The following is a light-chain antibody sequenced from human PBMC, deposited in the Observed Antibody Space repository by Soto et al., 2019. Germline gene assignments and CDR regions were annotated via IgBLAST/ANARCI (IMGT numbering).Light chain of an antibody. CDR2: DVT. CDR3: SSYTSSSTLV. CDR1: SSDVGGYYY. Sequence: QSALTQPASVSGSPGQSVTISCAGTSSDVGGYYYVSWYQQHPDKAPKLIIYDVTERPSGVSNRFSGSKSGNTASLTISGLQAEDEADYYCSSYTSSSTLVFGGGTKLTVL. J-gene: IGLJ2*01. V-gene: IGLV2-14*01.